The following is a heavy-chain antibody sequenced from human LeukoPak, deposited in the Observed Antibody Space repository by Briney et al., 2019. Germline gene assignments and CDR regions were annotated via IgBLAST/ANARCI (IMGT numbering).Heavy chain of an antibody. CDR2: VVPIFNTT. CDR1: GAVFSTYT. D-gene: IGHD7-27*01. J-gene: IGHJ4*02. Sequence: SVKLSCTASGAVFSTYTISWVRQAPGQGLGWVWGVVPIFNTTNYAQKFQGRVTITADDSTSTAYKALTSLRSADTAVYYCARGLGGLIREYRDPFDYWGPGTLVTVSS. CDR3: ARGLGGLIREYRDPFDY. V-gene: IGHV1-69*13.